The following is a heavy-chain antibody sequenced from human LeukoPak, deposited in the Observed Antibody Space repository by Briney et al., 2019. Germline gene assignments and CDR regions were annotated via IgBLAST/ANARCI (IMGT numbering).Heavy chain of an antibody. Sequence: PSETLSLTCAVSGGSISSSNWWSWVRQPPGKGLEWVGEIYHSGSTDYNPSLKSRVTISVDKSKNQFSLKLSSVTAADTAVYYCARDRGSSWYVRRPAFDYWGQGTLVTISS. CDR3: ARDRGSSWYVRRPAFDY. D-gene: IGHD6-13*01. CDR2: IYHSGST. CDR1: GGSISSSNW. J-gene: IGHJ4*02. V-gene: IGHV4-4*02.